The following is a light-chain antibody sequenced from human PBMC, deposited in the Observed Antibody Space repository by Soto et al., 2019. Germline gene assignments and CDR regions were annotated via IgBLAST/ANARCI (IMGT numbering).Light chain of an antibody. CDR3: MQALQTPLT. J-gene: IGKJ4*01. V-gene: IGKV2-28*01. CDR1: QSLGHSNGDNY. Sequence: DVVMTQSTRSLPVTPGEPASISCRSRQSLGHSNGDNYLDWYLQKPGQSPQLLIYLGSNRASGVPDRFSGSGSGTDFTLNISSVEAEDVGVYYCMQALQTPLTFGGGTKVDIK. CDR2: LGS.